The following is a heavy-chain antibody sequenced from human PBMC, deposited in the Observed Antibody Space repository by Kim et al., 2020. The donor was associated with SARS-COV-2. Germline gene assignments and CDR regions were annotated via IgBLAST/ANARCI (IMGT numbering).Heavy chain of an antibody. CDR3: ARRSSASGPYDY. CDR1: GYTFRSVD. V-gene: IGHV1-3*01. Sequence: ASVKVSCKASGYTFRSVDFYWLRQAPGQMLEWMGRINAGQGNTEYSQKFQGRVTISRDTSASTAYMELSSLTSEDTTMYYCARRSSASGPYDYWGQGTLVTVSS. CDR2: INAGQGNT. D-gene: IGHD3-10*01. J-gene: IGHJ4*02.